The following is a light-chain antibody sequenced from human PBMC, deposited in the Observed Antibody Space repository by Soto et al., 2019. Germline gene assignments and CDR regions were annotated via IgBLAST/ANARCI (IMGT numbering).Light chain of an antibody. V-gene: IGLV1-44*01. Sequence: QSVLTQPPSASGTPGLRVTISCSGSSSNIGSNTVNWYQQLPGTAPKLLIYSNNQRPSGVPDRFSGSRSGTSASLAISGLQSEDEGEYYCAAWDDSLNGRGVFGGGTQLTVL. CDR2: SNN. J-gene: IGLJ3*02. CDR3: AAWDDSLNGRGV. CDR1: SSNIGSNT.